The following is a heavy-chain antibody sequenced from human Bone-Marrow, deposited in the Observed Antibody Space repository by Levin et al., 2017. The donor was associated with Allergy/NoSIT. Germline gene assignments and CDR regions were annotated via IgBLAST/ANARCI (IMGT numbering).Heavy chain of an antibody. V-gene: IGHV3-7*04. CDR3: ARDPFGIVVPY. D-gene: IGHD6-19*01. CDR1: GFAFSNDW. CDR2: IRQDGSEK. Sequence: GGSLRISCAASGFAFSNDWMYWVRQAPGKGLEWVANIRQDGSEKYYVDSVKGRFTISRDNAKNSLYLQMNSLRAEDTAVYYCARDPFGIVVPYWGQGTLVTVSS. J-gene: IGHJ4*02.